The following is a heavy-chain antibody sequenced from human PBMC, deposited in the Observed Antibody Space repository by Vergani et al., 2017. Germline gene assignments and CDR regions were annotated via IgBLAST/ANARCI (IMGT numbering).Heavy chain of an antibody. Sequence: QLQLQESGPGLVKPSETLSLTCTVSGGSISSSSYYWGWIRQPPGKGLEWIGSIYYSGSTYYNPSLKSRVTISVDRSKNQFSLKLSSVTAADTAVYYCARVSPRLPGARAGWFDPWGQGTLVTVSS. V-gene: IGHV4-39*07. CDR1: GGSISSSSYY. D-gene: IGHD3-16*01. CDR2: IYYSGST. J-gene: IGHJ5*02. CDR3: ARVSPRLPGARAGWFDP.